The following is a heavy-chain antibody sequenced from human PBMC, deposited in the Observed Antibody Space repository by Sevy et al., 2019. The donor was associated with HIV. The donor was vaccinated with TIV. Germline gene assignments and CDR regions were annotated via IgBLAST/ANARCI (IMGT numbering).Heavy chain of an antibody. Sequence: GGSLRLSCAASGFTFNYAWMSWVRQAPGKGLEWVGRIKSKTDGGTADYAAHVKGRFTISRDDSENTLYRQMNSLKTEDTAVYYCASVVKNDFWDGHVNYYGLDVWGQGTTVPVSS. CDR2: IKSKTDGGTA. D-gene: IGHD3-3*01. CDR3: ASVVKNDFWDGHVNYYGLDV. J-gene: IGHJ6*02. V-gene: IGHV3-15*01. CDR1: GFTFNYAW.